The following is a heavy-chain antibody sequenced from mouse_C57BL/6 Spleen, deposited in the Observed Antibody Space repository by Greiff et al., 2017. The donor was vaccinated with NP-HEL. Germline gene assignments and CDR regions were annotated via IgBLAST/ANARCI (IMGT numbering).Heavy chain of an antibody. J-gene: IGHJ2*01. CDR3: ARDYYGNYYLDY. CDR2: IYPGSGST. D-gene: IGHD2-1*01. Sequence: QVQLQQPGAELVKPGASVKMSCKASGYTFTSYWITWVKQRPGQGLEWIGDIYPGSGSTNYNEKFKSKATLTVDTSSSTAYMQLSSLTSEDSAVYYCARDYYGNYYLDYWGQGTTLTGSS. V-gene: IGHV1-55*01. CDR1: GYTFTSYW.